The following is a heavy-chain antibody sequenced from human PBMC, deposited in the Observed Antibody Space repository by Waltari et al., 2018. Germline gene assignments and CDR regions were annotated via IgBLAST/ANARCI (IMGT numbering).Heavy chain of an antibody. V-gene: IGHV3-23*01. CDR1: GFTFSSYA. CDR3: AKGSIMITFGGVIVDYFDY. Sequence: EVQLLESGGGLVQPGGSLRLSCAASGFTFSSYAMSWVRQAPGKGLEWVSAISGSGGSTYYADSVKGRFTISRDNSKNTLYLQMNSLRAEDTAVYYCAKGSIMITFGGVIVDYFDYWGQGTLVTVSS. J-gene: IGHJ4*02. D-gene: IGHD3-16*02. CDR2: ISGSGGST.